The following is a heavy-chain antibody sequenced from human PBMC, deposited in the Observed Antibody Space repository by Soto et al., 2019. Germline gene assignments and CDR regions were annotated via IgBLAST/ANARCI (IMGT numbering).Heavy chain of an antibody. V-gene: IGHV5-51*01. J-gene: IGHJ5*02. D-gene: IGHD6-19*01. CDR2: IYPGASDT. CDR3: AKRGARSFSVAANNWFDP. Sequence: PGESLKISCXASGYSFSDYWNGWVRQMPGKGLESIGIIYPGASDTRYSPSFQGQVTISADKSTNTAYLQWISLKASDSAMYYCAKRGARSFSVAANNWFDPWGQGTLVTVSS. CDR1: GYSFSDYW.